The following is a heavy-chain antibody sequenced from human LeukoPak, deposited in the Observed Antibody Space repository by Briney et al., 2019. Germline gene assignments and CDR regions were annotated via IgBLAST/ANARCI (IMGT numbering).Heavy chain of an antibody. Sequence: SGTLSLTCTVSGASISSYYWSWIRQPPGKGLEWIGYIYSSGSTKYNPSLKSRVTISLDTSKNQFSLKLNSVTAADTAVYYCAKTVVVTAVFDPWGQGTLVTVSS. CDR2: IYSSGST. D-gene: IGHD2-21*02. V-gene: IGHV4-59*01. CDR3: AKTVVVTAVFDP. J-gene: IGHJ5*02. CDR1: GASISSYY.